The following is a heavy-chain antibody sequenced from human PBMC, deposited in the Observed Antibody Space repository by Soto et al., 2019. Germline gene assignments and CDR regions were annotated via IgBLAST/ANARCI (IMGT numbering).Heavy chain of an antibody. J-gene: IGHJ6*02. CDR3: TKASSDRNHMEV. Sequence: VGSLRLSCAASGFTFGNFVMRWVRQTPGKGLEWVSTITETGGDTYYTDSVTGRFTISRDNSKNTLYLQMTSLRAEDTALYYCTKASSDRNHMEVWGPGTTVSVSS. V-gene: IGHV3-23*01. CDR2: ITETGGDT. CDR1: GFTFGNFV.